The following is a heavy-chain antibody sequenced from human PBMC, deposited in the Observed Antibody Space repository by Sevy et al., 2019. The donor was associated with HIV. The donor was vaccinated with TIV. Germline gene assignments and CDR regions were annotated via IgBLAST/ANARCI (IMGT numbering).Heavy chain of an antibody. CDR3: ALTNSADYYDSGAFHL. CDR2: ISYNSNFI. V-gene: IGHV3-21*06. D-gene: IGHD3-22*01. CDR1: GFSFSHYS. Sequence: GGSLRLSCTVTGFTFSGFSFSHYSMNWVRQAPGRGLGWVSSISYNSNFILYADPVKGRFTISRDDAKNSLFLLMDRLRADDTAMYYCALTNSADYYDSGAFHLWGRGTMVTVSS. J-gene: IGHJ3*01.